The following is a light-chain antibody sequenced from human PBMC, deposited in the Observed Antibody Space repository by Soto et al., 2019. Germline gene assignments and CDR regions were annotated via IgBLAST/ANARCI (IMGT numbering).Light chain of an antibody. V-gene: IGKV3-20*01. J-gene: IGKJ1*01. CDR2: GAS. CDR1: QSVSSTY. Sequence: EIVLTQSPGTLSLSPGDRVTLSCRASQSVSSTYLAWNQQTPGQAPSLLIYGASSRATGIPDRFSGSGSGTDFTITISRLEPEDFAVYYCQQYDTSPWTFGQGTRWKSN. CDR3: QQYDTSPWT.